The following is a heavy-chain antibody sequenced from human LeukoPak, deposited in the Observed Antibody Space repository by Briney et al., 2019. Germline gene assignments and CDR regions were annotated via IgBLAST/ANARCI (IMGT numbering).Heavy chain of an antibody. J-gene: IGHJ3*02. CDR1: GGTFSSYA. D-gene: IGHD3-22*01. CDR2: IIPIFGTA. Sequence: SVKVSCKASGGTFSSYAISWVRQAPGQGLEWMGGIIPIFGTANYAQKFQGRVTIITDESTSTAYMELSSLRSEDTAVYYCARDTRRQSSSGYYLMDAFDIWGQGTMVTVSS. CDR3: ARDTRRQSSSGYYLMDAFDI. V-gene: IGHV1-69*05.